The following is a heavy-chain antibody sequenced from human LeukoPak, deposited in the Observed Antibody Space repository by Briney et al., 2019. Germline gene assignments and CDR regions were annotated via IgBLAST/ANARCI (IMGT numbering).Heavy chain of an antibody. J-gene: IGHJ5*02. CDR3: ARDRITMVRGVIRGAPYNWFDP. V-gene: IGHV1-2*02. Sequence: ASVKVSCKASGYTFTDYYMHWVRLAPGQGLEWMGWTNPNSGGTNYAQKFQGRVTMTRDTSISTAYMELSRLRSDDTAVYYCARDRITMVRGVIRGAPYNWFDPWGQGTLVTVSS. D-gene: IGHD3-10*01. CDR1: GYTFTDYY. CDR2: TNPNSGGT.